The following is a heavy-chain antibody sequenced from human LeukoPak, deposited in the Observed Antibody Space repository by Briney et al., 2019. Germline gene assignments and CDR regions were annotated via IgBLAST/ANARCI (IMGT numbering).Heavy chain of an antibody. D-gene: IGHD1-26*01. CDR1: DGSINSYY. CDR2: INHSGST. J-gene: IGHJ6*02. CDR3: ARYRYYYYGMDV. Sequence: SETLSLTCSVSDGSINSYYWSWIRQPPGKGLEWIGEINHSGSTNYDPSLKSRVTISVDTSKNQFSLKLSSVTAADTAVYYCARYRYYYYGMDVWGQGTTVTVSS. V-gene: IGHV4-34*01.